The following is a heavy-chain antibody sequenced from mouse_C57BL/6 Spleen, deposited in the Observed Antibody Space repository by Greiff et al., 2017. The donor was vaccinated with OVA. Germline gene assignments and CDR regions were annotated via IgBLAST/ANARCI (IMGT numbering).Heavy chain of an antibody. Sequence: DVMLAESGGGLVKPGGSLKLSCAASGFTFSDYGMHWVRQAPEKGLEWVAYISSGSSTIYYADTVKGRFTISRDNAKNTLFLQMTSLRSEDTAMYYCARPPFAYWGQGTLVTVSA. CDR1: GFTFSDYG. J-gene: IGHJ3*01. CDR3: ARPPFAY. CDR2: ISSGSSTI. V-gene: IGHV5-17*01.